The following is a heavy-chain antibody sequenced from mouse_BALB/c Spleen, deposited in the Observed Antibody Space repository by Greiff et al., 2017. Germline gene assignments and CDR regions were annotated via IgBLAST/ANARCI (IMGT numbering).Heavy chain of an antibody. V-gene: IGHV14-1*02. D-gene: IGHD2-14*01. CDR3: ARDYRYFDY. Sequence: VQLKQSGAELVRPGALVKLSCKASGFNIKDYYMHWVKQRPEQGLEWIGWIDPENGNTIYDPKFQGKASITADTSSNTAYLQLSSLTSEDTAVYYCARDYRYFDYWGQGTTLTVSS. CDR1: GFNIKDYY. CDR2: IDPENGNT. J-gene: IGHJ2*01.